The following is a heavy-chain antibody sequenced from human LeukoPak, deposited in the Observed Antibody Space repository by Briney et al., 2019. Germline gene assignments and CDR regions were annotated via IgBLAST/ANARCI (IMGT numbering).Heavy chain of an antibody. CDR3: ARGPPPSYSSSWSPYFDY. V-gene: IGHV3-7*03. CDR1: GFTFSSYW. D-gene: IGHD6-13*01. J-gene: IGHJ4*02. CDR2: IKQDGSEK. Sequence: GGSLRLSCAASGFTFSSYWMSWVRQAPGKGLEWVANIKQDGSEKYYVDSVKGRFTISRDNAKNSLYLQMNSLRAEDTAVYYCARGPPPSYSSSWSPYFDYWGQGTLVTVSS.